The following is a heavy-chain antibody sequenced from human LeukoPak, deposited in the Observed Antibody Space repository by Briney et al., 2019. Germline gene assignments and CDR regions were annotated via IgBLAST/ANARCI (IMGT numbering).Heavy chain of an antibody. V-gene: IGHV3-48*03. CDR2: ISSSGSTI. Sequence: GGSLRLSCAASGFIFSIYEMSWVRQAPGKGLEWVSYISSSGSTIYYADSVKGRFTISRDNAKNSLYLQMNSLRAEDTAVYYCAREGFSSSWYEDAFDIWGQGTMVTVSS. CDR1: GFIFSIYE. J-gene: IGHJ3*02. CDR3: AREGFSSSWYEDAFDI. D-gene: IGHD6-13*01.